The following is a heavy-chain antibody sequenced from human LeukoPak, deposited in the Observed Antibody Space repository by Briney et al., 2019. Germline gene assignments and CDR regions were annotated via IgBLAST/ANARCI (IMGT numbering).Heavy chain of an antibody. CDR3: AKDRATYCSGGFDY. D-gene: IGHD2-21*01. Sequence: GESLRLSCAASGFAFSNYAMSWVRQAPGKGLEWVATIRGSGGKTYYADSVKGRFTISRDNSKNTLYLQMNSLRDEDTAVYFCAKDRATYCSGGFDYWGQGTLLTVSS. CDR1: GFAFSNYA. J-gene: IGHJ4*02. V-gene: IGHV3-23*01. CDR2: IRGSGGKT.